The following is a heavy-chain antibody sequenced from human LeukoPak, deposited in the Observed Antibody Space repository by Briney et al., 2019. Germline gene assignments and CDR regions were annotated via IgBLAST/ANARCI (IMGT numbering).Heavy chain of an antibody. V-gene: IGHV1-69*06. CDR3: ARETTDSRGYFFSDH. D-gene: IGHD3-22*01. J-gene: IGHJ4*02. CDR1: GAAFNNHP. CDR2: IITVFGST. Sequence: SVKVSCKSSGAAFNNHPFNWVRQAPGQGLEWMGRIITVFGSTTYAQKFQGRITISADKSTATSYMELSSLRSDDTAVYFCARETTDSRGYFFSDHWGQGTLVTVSS.